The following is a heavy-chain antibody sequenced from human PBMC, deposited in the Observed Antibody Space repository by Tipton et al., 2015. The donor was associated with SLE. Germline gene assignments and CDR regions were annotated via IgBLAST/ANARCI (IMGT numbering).Heavy chain of an antibody. J-gene: IGHJ5*02. CDR2: IYHSGSI. V-gene: IGHV4-38-2*02. D-gene: IGHD2-15*01. Sequence: TLSLTCSVSGYSISSGYYWGWIRQPPGKGLEWIGNIYHSGSIYQNPSLKGRVTISVDTSKNQFSLHLSSVTAADTAVYYCARDGRGYCDNSGCSEYHWFDPWGQGTLVTVSS. CDR1: GYSISSGYY. CDR3: ARDGRGYCDNSGCSEYHWFDP.